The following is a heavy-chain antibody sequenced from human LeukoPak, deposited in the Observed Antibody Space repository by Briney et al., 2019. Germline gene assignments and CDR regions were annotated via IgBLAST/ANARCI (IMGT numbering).Heavy chain of an antibody. Sequence: SLRLSGTASGFTFGGYPMSWFRQAPGKGLEWVGFIRSKAYGGTTEYAASVQGRFTISRDDSKSIAYLQMNSLKTEDTAVYYCSRQFRGAFDVWGQGTMVTVSS. CDR2: IRSKAYGGTT. CDR1: GFTFGGYP. J-gene: IGHJ3*01. CDR3: SRQFRGAFDV. D-gene: IGHD2-21*01. V-gene: IGHV3-49*03.